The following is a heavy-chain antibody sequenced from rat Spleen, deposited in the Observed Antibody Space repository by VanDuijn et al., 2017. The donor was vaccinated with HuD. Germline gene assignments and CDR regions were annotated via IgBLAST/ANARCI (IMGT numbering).Heavy chain of an antibody. V-gene: IGHV5S23*01. Sequence: VQLKESGPGLVQPSQTLSLTCTVSGLSLTSNSVSWIRQPPGKGLEWVATISSGGDSTDYRDSVKGRFTISRDNAKSTLSLQMDSLRSEDTATYYCARHGYNSYFDYWGQGVMVTVSS. J-gene: IGHJ2*01. D-gene: IGHD1-9*01. CDR2: ISSGGDST. CDR1: GLSLTSNS. CDR3: ARHGYNSYFDY.